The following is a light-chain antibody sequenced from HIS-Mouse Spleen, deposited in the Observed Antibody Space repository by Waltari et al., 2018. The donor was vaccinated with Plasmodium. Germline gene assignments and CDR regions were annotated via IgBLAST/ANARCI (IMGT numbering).Light chain of an antibody. V-gene: IGLV3-1*01. CDR1: KLGDKY. Sequence: SYELTQPPSVSVSPGQTASITCSGDKLGDKYACWYQQKPGQSPGLVIYHDNKRTSGIPGRFSGSNSGNTATLTISGTQAMDEADYYCQAWDSSTVVFGGGTKLTVL. CDR3: QAWDSSTVV. CDR2: HDN. J-gene: IGLJ2*01.